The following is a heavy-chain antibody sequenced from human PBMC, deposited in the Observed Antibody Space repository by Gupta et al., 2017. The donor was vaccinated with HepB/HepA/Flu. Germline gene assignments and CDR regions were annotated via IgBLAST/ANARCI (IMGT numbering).Heavy chain of an antibody. V-gene: IGHV3-21*01. Sequence: EVQLVESGGGLVKPGGSLRLSCAASGFPFSTSRLHWVRQAPGKGLEWVSSISSSSYYIHYADSVKGRFTISRDNAKNSRYLQMNSLRAEDTAVYYCARVALAYCGGDCYPYYYYYYMDVWGKGTTVTVSS. CDR2: ISSSSYYI. J-gene: IGHJ6*03. CDR1: GFPFSTSR. D-gene: IGHD2-21*01. CDR3: ARVALAYCGGDCYPYYYYYYMDV.